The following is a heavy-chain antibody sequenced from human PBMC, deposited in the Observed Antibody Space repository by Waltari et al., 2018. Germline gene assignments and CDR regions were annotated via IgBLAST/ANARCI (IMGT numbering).Heavy chain of an antibody. V-gene: IGHV1-69*05. J-gene: IGHJ4*02. CDR3: ASRRAVGYCSGGSCTQDY. CDR2: IIPIFGTA. D-gene: IGHD2-15*01. CDR1: GGTFSSYA. Sequence: QVQLVQSGAEVKKPGSSVKVSCKASGGTFSSYAISWVRQAPGQGLEWMGGIIPIFGTANYAQKFQGRVTITTDESTSTAYMELSSLRSEDTAVYYCASRRAVGYCSGGSCTQDYWGQGTLVTVSS.